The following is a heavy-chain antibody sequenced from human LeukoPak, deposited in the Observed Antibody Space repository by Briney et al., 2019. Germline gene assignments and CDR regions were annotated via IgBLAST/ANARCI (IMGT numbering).Heavy chain of an antibody. CDR2: ISSSGKTI. D-gene: IGHD3/OR15-3a*01. CDR1: GFTFSSYE. Sequence: PGGSLRLSCEASGFTFSSYEMNWVRQAPGKGLEWVSYISSSGKTIYYADSTKGRFTVSRDNAKNSLYLQMNSLRAEDTAVYYCARGGLGLSGPPRAFDIWGQGTMVTVSS. CDR3: ARGGLGLSGPPRAFDI. J-gene: IGHJ3*02. V-gene: IGHV3-48*03.